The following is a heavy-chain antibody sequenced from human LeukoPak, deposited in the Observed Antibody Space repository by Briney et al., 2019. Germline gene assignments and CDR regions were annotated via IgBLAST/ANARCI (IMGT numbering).Heavy chain of an antibody. D-gene: IGHD6-13*01. CDR3: VRALLSSWYYFDH. J-gene: IGHJ4*02. Sequence: GGPLRLSCAASGFTFISYEMNWVRQAPGKGLEWVSYISRSGSIYYTDSVKGRFTISRDNAKNSLYLQINSLRAEDTAVYYCVRALLSSWYYFDHWGQGTLVTVSS. V-gene: IGHV3-48*03. CDR1: GFTFISYE. CDR2: ISRSGSI.